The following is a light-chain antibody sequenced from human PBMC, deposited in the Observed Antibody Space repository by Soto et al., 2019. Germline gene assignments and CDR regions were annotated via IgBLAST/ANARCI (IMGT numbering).Light chain of an antibody. CDR1: QSVSSN. V-gene: IGKV3-15*01. Sequence: EIVMTQSPATLSVSPGERATLSCRASQSVSSNLAWYQQKPGQAPRLLIYGASTRATGIPARFSGSGSGTEFTLTISSLQSEDFAVYYCQQYNIWGTFGQGTKVDI. CDR3: QQYNIWGT. CDR2: GAS. J-gene: IGKJ1*01.